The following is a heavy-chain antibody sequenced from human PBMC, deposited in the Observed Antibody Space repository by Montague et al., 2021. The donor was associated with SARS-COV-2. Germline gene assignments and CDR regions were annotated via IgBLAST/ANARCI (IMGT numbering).Heavy chain of an antibody. CDR3: ARDSSVVITIWYWNNYGMDV. D-gene: IGHD2-21*01. CDR2: MYTSGST. Sequence: TLSLTCTVSGGSISSSKYYWSWIRQPAGKGLEWIGRMYTSGSTNYNPSLKSRVTISVDTSKNQFSLKPRSVTAADTAVYYCARDSSVVITIWYWNNYGMDVWGQGTTVTVSS. V-gene: IGHV4-61*02. J-gene: IGHJ6*02. CDR1: GGSISSSKYY.